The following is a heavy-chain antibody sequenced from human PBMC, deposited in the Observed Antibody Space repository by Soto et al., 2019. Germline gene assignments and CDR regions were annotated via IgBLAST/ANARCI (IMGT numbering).Heavy chain of an antibody. V-gene: IGHV3-53*01. D-gene: IGHD6-13*01. CDR3: ARGWQSASDI. Sequence: PGGSLRLSCAASGFNVNSIYMSWVRQAPGKGLEWLSVIFVSYDPYYADSVKGRFTISRDTSLHLQMNSLKTEDTAIYYCARGWQSASDIWGQGTMVTVSS. J-gene: IGHJ3*02. CDR2: IFVSYDP. CDR1: GFNVNSIY.